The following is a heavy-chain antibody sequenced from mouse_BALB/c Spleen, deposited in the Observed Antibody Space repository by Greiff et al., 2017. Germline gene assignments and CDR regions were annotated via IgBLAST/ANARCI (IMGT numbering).Heavy chain of an antibody. CDR2: ISDGGSYT. CDR1: GFTFSDYY. V-gene: IGHV5-4*02. Sequence: VQLKESGGGLVKPGGSLKLSCAASGFTFSDYYMYWVRQTPEKRLEWVATISDGGSYTYYPDSVKGRFTISRDNAKNNLYLQMSSLKSEDTAMYYCARGPTATDAMDYWGQGTSVTVSS. J-gene: IGHJ4*01. CDR3: ARGPTATDAMDY. D-gene: IGHD1-2*01.